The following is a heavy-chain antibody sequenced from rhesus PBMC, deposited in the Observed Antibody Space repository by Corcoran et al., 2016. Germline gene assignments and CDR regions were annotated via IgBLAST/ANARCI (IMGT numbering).Heavy chain of an antibody. CDR1: GGSISGYYY. CDR3: AREGEYCTGSGCYYFDY. CDR2: IDGNSSST. V-gene: IGHV4-73*01. Sequence: QVKLQQWGEGLVKPSETLSLTCAVYGGSISGYYYWRWIRQAPGQGLERIGNIDGNSSSTNYNPSLKNRVTMSKDTSKNQFSLKLRSVTAADTAVYYCAREGEYCTGSGCYYFDYWGQGVLVTVSS. J-gene: IGHJ4*01. D-gene: IGHD2-21*01.